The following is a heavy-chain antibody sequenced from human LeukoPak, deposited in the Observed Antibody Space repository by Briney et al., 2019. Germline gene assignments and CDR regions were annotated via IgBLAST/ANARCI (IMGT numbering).Heavy chain of an antibody. D-gene: IGHD5-24*01. J-gene: IGHJ4*02. CDR2: IWYDGSNK. CDR1: GFTFSSYG. V-gene: IGHV3-33*01. Sequence: HPGGSLRLSCAASGFTFSSYGMHWVRQAPGKGLEWVAVIWYDGSNKYYADSVKGRFTISRDNSKNTLYLQMNNLRAEDTAVYYCARDRGWRQYDYWGQGTLVTVSS. CDR3: ARDRGWRQYDY.